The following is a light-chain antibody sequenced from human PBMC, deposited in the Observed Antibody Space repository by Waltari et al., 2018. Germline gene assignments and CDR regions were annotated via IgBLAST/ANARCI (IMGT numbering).Light chain of an antibody. CDR1: ENVKNY. V-gene: IGKV1-39*01. CDR3: QHNYGTPLT. Sequence: IQMTQSPSSLSTSIGDRVTITCRASENVKNYLNWYQQKPGKAPKLLIHKASTLQSGVPSRFSGSGSGTDYTFTISGLQSEDVATYYCQHNYGTPLTFGGGTKVEIK. CDR2: KAS. J-gene: IGKJ4*01.